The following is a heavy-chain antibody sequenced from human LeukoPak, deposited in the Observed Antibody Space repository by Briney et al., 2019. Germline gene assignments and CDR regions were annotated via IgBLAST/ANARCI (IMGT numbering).Heavy chain of an antibody. CDR1: GVTLSTYA. D-gene: IGHD6-19*01. J-gene: IGHJ6*02. CDR2: ISSSGSGDNT. Sequence: PGGSLRLSCAASGVTLSTYAMSWARQAPGKGLEWVSGISSSGSGDNTYYADSVKGRFTISRDNSKNTLYLQMNSLRAEDTAVYYCARDGHSSGWYGDGMDVWGQGTTVTVSS. V-gene: IGHV3-23*01. CDR3: ARDGHSSGWYGDGMDV.